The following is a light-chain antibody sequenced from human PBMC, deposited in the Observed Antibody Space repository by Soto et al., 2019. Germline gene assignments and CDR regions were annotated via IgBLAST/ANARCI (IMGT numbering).Light chain of an antibody. CDR3: SSYAGSNIHYV. Sequence: QSVLTQPPSASGSPGQSVTISCTGTSSDVGGYNYVSWYQQHPGKAPKLMIYEVSKRPSGVPDRFSGSKSGNTASLTVSGLQAEDEADYYCSSYAGSNIHYVFGTGNKLTVL. V-gene: IGLV2-8*01. J-gene: IGLJ1*01. CDR2: EVS. CDR1: SSDVGGYNY.